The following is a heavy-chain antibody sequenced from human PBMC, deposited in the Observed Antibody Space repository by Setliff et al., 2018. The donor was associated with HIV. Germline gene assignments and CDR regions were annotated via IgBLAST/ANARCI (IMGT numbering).Heavy chain of an antibody. D-gene: IGHD3-3*01. CDR3: ARSKTFYDFWGGYYTHGAFKI. V-gene: IGHV4-39*01. CDR2: IFYSGIT. Sequence: SETLSLTCTVSGGSFASRSYYWGWIRQPPGKGLEWIGSIFYSGITYYNPSLKSRVTISVDTSKNQFSLNLTSVTAADTAVYYCARSKTFYDFWGGYYTHGAFKIWGLGTMVTVS. J-gene: IGHJ3*02. CDR1: GGSFASRSYY.